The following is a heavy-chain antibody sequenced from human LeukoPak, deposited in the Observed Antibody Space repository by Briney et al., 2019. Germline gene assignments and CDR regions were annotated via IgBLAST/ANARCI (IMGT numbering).Heavy chain of an antibody. Sequence: SETLSLTCTVSGGSISSSSYYWGWIRQPPGKGLEWIGSMYYSRSTYYNPSLKSRVTISVDTSKNQFSLKLSSVTAADTAVYYCARHGYYDTTFDDWGQGTLVTVSS. CDR2: MYYSRST. V-gene: IGHV4-39*01. CDR1: GGSISSSSYY. CDR3: ARHGYYDTTFDD. D-gene: IGHD3-22*01. J-gene: IGHJ4*02.